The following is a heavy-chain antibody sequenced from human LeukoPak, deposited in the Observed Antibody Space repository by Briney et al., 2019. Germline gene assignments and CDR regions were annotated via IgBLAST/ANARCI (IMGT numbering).Heavy chain of an antibody. CDR3: ARRPAFGRRSRREWFGELLANDAFDI. J-gene: IGHJ3*02. CDR2: MNPNSGNT. D-gene: IGHD3-10*01. Sequence: ASVKVSCKASGYTFTSYDINWVRQATGQGLGWMGWMNPNSGNTGYAQKFQGRVTMTRNTSISTAYMELSSLRSEDTAVYYCARRPAFGRRSRREWFGELLANDAFDIWGQGTMVTVSS. V-gene: IGHV1-8*02. CDR1: GYTFTSYD.